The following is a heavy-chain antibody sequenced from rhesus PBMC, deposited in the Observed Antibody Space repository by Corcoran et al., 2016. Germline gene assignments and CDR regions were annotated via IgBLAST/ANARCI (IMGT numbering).Heavy chain of an antibody. CDR3: TRGHGSNYFDY. V-gene: IGHV1-1*01. CDR2: ISPYNGKK. Sequence: QVQLVQSGAAIKQPGASVKLSCKASGYTFTSYSMHWVGKAPGQGLEWIGLISPYNGKKDNAQNVQGRVTITTDTSTSTGYMELSSLRSEDTAVYYCTRGHGSNYFDYWGQGVLVTVSS. D-gene: IGHD4-29*01. J-gene: IGHJ4*01. CDR1: GYTFTSYS.